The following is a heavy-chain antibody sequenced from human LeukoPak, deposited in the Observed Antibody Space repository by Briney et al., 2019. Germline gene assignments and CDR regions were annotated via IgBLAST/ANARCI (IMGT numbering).Heavy chain of an antibody. CDR1: GFTFSNYG. CDR2: IRYGGNNK. Sequence: GGSLRLSCAASGFTFSNYGMHWVRQAPGKGLEWVAFIRYGGNNKYYADSVKGRFTISRDNSKNTLYLQMNSLRAEDTAVYYCAKDSSNWCFGYWGQGTLVTVSS. D-gene: IGHD6-13*01. J-gene: IGHJ4*02. V-gene: IGHV3-30*02. CDR3: AKDSSNWCFGY.